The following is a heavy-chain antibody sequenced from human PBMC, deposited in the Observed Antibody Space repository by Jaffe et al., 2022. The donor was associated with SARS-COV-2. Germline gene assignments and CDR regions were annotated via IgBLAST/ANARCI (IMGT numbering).Heavy chain of an antibody. CDR2: VHGDYGNT. J-gene: IGHJ1*01. Sequence: QVQLVQSGAEVKKPGASVKVSCKASGYTFTSYPIHWVRQAPGQRLEWMGWVHGDYGNTKSSQRFQGRLTITRETAATTSYMELSGLRSEDTAVYYCARVRTETTTGGAEYFHHWGQGTLVTVSS. D-gene: IGHD4-17*01. V-gene: IGHV1-3*01. CDR1: GYTFTSYP. CDR3: ARVRTETTTGGAEYFHH.